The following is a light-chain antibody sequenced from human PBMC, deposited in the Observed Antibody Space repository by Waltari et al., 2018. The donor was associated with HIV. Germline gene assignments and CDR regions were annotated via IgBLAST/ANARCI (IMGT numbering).Light chain of an antibody. CDR2: TNN. CDR1: SPNIGSNT. V-gene: IGLV1-44*01. Sequence: QSVLTQPPSASGTPGQRVTISCSGSSPNIGSNTVNWYQQLPGTAPKLLIYTNNAQPSGGPDRFSSAKSGPAASLAMMGLQSEYEADYYCAAWDDSLNRPVFGVGTKLTVL. J-gene: IGLJ2*01. CDR3: AAWDDSLNRPV.